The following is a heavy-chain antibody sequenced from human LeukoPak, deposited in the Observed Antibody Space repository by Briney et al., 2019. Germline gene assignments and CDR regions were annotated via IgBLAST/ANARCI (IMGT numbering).Heavy chain of an antibody. Sequence: PSETLSLTCAVYGGSFSGYYWSWIRQPPGKGLEWIGEINHSGSTNYNPSLKSRVTISVDTSKNQFSLKLSSVTAADTAVYYCARGGRYCSGGSCSSLFDYWGQGTLVTVSS. V-gene: IGHV4-34*01. D-gene: IGHD2-15*01. J-gene: IGHJ4*02. CDR1: GGSFSGYY. CDR2: INHSGST. CDR3: ARGGRYCSGGSCSSLFDY.